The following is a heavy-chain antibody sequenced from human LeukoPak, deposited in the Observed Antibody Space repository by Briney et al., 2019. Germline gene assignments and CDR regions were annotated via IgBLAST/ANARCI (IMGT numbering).Heavy chain of an antibody. V-gene: IGHV3-23*01. D-gene: IGHD3-3*01. Sequence: ETLSLTCTVSGGSISSYYWSWVRQAPGKGLEWVSAISGSGGSTYYADSVKGRFTISRDNSKNTLYLQMNSLRAEDTAVYYCAKRGDYDFWSGYYAPFDYWGQGTLVTVSS. CDR3: AKRGDYDFWSGYYAPFDY. CDR1: GGSISSYY. CDR2: ISGSGGST. J-gene: IGHJ4*02.